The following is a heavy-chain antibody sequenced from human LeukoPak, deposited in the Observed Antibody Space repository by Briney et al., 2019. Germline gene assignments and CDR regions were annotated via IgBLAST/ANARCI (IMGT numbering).Heavy chain of an antibody. CDR3: AREPGTYDILTGGFDY. CDR1: GFTFSDHY. CDR2: TRNKANSYTT. V-gene: IGHV3-72*01. D-gene: IGHD3-9*01. J-gene: IGHJ4*02. Sequence: GGTLRLSCAASGFTFSDHYMDWVRQAPGQGLEWVGRTRNKANSYTTEYAATVKGRFTISRDDSKNSLYLQMNSLKTEDTAVYYCAREPGTYDILTGGFDYWGQGTLVTVSS.